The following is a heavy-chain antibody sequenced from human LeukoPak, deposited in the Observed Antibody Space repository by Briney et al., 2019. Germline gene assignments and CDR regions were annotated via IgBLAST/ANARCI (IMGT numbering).Heavy chain of an antibody. CDR2: ISGSSSYI. J-gene: IGHJ6*02. Sequence: PGGSLRLSCAASGFTFSSYSMNWVRQAPGKGLEWVSSISGSSSYIYYADSVKGRFTISRDNAKNSLYLQMNSLRAEDTAVYYCARGYCSSTTPGKCGMDVWGQGTTVTVSS. CDR3: ARGYCSSTTPGKCGMDV. CDR1: GFTFSSYS. V-gene: IGHV3-21*01. D-gene: IGHD2-2*01.